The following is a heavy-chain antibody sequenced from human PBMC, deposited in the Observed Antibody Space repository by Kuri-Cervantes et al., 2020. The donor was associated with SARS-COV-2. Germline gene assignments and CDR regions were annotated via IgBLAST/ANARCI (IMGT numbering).Heavy chain of an antibody. CDR3: AKDYQDFDY. CDR2: INPNSGGT. V-gene: IGHV1-2*02. D-gene: IGHD2-2*01. J-gene: IGHJ4*02. CDR1: GYTFTGYY. Sequence: ASVKVSCKASGYTFTGYYMHWVRQAPGQGLEWMGWINPNSGGTNYAQKFQGRVTMTRDTSISTAYMELSRLRAEDTAVYYCAKDYQDFDYWGQGTLVTVSS.